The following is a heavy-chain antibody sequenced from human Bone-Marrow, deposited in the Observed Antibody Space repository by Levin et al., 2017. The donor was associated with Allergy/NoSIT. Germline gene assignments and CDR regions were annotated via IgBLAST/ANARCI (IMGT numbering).Heavy chain of an antibody. CDR3: ARDGPGQTLYDFWSDYYTGPFDY. CDR2: IYYTGSA. D-gene: IGHD3-3*01. J-gene: IGHJ4*02. CDR1: GGSINTTTYY. Sequence: SETLSLTCTVSGGSINTTTYYWDWLRQPPGKGLEWIGSIYYTGSAYYNSSLRSRVSISIDTSRNQFSLKLSSVTAADTAVYYCARDGPGQTLYDFWSDYYTGPFDYWGQGVPVTVSS. V-gene: IGHV4-39*07.